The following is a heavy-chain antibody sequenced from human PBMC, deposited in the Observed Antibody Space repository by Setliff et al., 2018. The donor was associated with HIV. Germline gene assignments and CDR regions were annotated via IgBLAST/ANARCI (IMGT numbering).Heavy chain of an antibody. J-gene: IGHJ6*03. CDR1: GFTFSSYR. Sequence: GGSLRLSCAASGFTFSSYRMSWVRQAPGKGLEWVSSISGSSSYISYADSVKGRFTISRDNDKNSLYLQMNSLRAEDTAVYYCARVDSGYDLAYYYYMDVWGKGTTVTVSS. D-gene: IGHD5-12*01. CDR3: ARVDSGYDLAYYYYMDV. V-gene: IGHV3-21*01. CDR2: ISGSSSYI.